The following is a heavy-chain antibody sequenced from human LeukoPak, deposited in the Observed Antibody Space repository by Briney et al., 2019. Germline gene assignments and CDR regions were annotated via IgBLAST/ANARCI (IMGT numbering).Heavy chain of an antibody. CDR2: INHSGST. D-gene: IGHD6-13*01. J-gene: IGHJ4*02. Sequence: SETLSLTCAVYGGSFSGYYWSWIRQPPGKGLEWIGEINHSGSTNYNPSLKSRVTISADTSKNQFSLKLSSVTAADTAVYYCARYLAAALDYWGQGTLVTVSS. CDR3: ARYLAAALDY. CDR1: GGSFSGYY. V-gene: IGHV4-34*01.